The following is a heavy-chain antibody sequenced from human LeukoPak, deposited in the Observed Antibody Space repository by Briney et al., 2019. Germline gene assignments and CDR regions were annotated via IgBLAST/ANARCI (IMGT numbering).Heavy chain of an antibody. CDR1: GFTFSSYN. CDR3: ARDRGREWELSHFDY. D-gene: IGHD1-26*01. V-gene: IGHV3-74*01. J-gene: IGHJ4*02. CDR2: INSDGSST. Sequence: GGSLRLSCAASGFTFSSYNMNWVRQAPGKGLVWVSRINSDGSSTSYADSVKGRFTISRDNAKNTLYLQMNSLRAEDTAVYYCARDRGREWELSHFDYWGQGTLVTVSS.